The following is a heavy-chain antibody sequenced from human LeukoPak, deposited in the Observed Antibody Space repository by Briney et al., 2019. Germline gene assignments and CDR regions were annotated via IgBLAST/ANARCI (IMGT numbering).Heavy chain of an antibody. V-gene: IGHV4-59*08. Sequence: SETLSLTCTVSGGSTSNYYWSWIRQPPGKGLEWIGYTFYSGSTNYNPSLKSRVTISIDTSKNQFSLNLSSVTAADMAVYYCARGPTRYYMDVWGKGTTVTVSS. J-gene: IGHJ6*03. CDR2: TFYSGST. CDR3: ARGPTRYYMDV. CDR1: GGSTSNYY.